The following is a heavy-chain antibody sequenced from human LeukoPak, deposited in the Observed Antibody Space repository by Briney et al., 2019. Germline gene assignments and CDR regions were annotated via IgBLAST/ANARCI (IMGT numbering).Heavy chain of an antibody. D-gene: IGHD6-6*01. V-gene: IGHV4-31*03. CDR3: ASCSSSSYYYYYYMDV. CDR2: IYYSGST. CDR1: GGSISSGGYY. Sequence: SETLSLTCTVSGGSISSGGYYCRWIRQHPGKGLEWIGYIYYSGSTYYYPSLKSRVTISVDTSKNQFSLKLSSVTAADTAVYYCASCSSSSYYYYYYMDVWGKGTTVTVSS. J-gene: IGHJ6*03.